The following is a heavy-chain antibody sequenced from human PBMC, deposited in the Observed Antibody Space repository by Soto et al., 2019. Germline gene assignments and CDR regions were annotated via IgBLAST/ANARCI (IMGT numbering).Heavy chain of an antibody. D-gene: IGHD1-1*01. CDR3: AKHLADRYHFDY. Sequence: GGSLRLSCAASGFTFNYYAISWVRQAPGKGLEWVSAISGTGGSTYYADSAKGRFTISRDNSKNTLYLQMNSLRAEDTAVYYCAKHLADRYHFDYWGLGTLVTVPS. J-gene: IGHJ4*02. CDR1: GFTFNYYA. V-gene: IGHV3-23*01. CDR2: ISGTGGST.